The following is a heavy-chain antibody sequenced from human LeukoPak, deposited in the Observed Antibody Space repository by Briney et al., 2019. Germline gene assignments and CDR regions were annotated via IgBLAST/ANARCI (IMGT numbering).Heavy chain of an antibody. CDR2: IYPGDSDT. CDR1: GYWFASHW. V-gene: IGHV5-51*01. D-gene: IGHD3-16*02. J-gene: IGHJ4*02. CDR3: ARGLGSYPHPFDY. Sequence: GESLRISCQGYGYWFASHWIGWVRQMPGKGPEWLGIIYPGDSDTRYNPSFQGHVIISADKSNSTTYLQWNSLKASDTAMYYCARGLGSYPHPFDYWGQGTLVTVSS.